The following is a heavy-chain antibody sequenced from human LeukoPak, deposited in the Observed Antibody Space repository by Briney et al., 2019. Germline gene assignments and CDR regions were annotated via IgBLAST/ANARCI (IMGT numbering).Heavy chain of an antibody. J-gene: IGHJ4*02. CDR2: IRYDGSNK. Sequence: PGGSLRLSCAASGFTFSSYDMHWVRQAPGKGLELVAFIRYDGSNKYYADSVKGRFTISRDNSKNTLYLQMSSLRADDTAVYYCAKDLPPNDFWGQGTLVTVSS. CDR1: GFTFSSYD. CDR3: AKDLPPNDF. V-gene: IGHV3-30*02.